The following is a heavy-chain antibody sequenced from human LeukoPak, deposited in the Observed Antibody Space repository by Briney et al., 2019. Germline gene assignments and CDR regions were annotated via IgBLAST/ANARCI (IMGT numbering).Heavy chain of an antibody. CDR3: ARGAKFKSYGSGTYYTSLPFDP. J-gene: IGHJ5*02. CDR1: GYTFTSYT. CDR2: INTGNGNT. Sequence: ASVKVSCKASGYTFTSYTMHWVRQAPGQRLEWMGWINTGNGNTKYSQEFQGRVTITRDTSASTAYMELSSLRSEDMAVYYCARGAKFKSYGSGTYYTSLPFDPWGQGTLVTVSS. D-gene: IGHD3-10*01. V-gene: IGHV1-3*03.